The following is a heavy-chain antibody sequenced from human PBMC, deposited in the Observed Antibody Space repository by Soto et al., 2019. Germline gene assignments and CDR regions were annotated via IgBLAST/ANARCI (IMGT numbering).Heavy chain of an antibody. CDR1: GFTFCSYS. CDR2: ISSSSSYI. D-gene: IGHD2-21*02. CDR3: AREKTAWPLVYGLDV. J-gene: IGHJ6*02. V-gene: IGHV3-21*01. Sequence: NPEGYLRLSSAASGFTFCSYSMNWVRQAPGKGLEWVSSISSSSSYIYYADSVKGRFTISRDNAKNSLYLQMNSLRAEGTAVYYFAREKTAWPLVYGLDVRGQ.